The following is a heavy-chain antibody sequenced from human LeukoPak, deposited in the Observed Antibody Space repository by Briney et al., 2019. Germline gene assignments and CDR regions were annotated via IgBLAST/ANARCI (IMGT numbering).Heavy chain of an antibody. CDR1: GFTFSSYA. CDR3: ARCPYSVFTRWFDP. V-gene: IGHV3-23*01. CDR2: ISGSGGST. J-gene: IGHJ5*02. Sequence: GGSLRLSCAASGFTFSSYAMSWVRQAPGKGLEWVSAISGSGGSTYYADSVKGRFTISRDNSKNALYLQMNSLRAEDTAVYYCARCPYSVFTRWFDPWGQGTLVTVSS. D-gene: IGHD5/OR15-5a*01.